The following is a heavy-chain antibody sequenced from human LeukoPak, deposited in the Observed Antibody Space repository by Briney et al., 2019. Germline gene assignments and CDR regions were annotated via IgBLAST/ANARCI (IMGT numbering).Heavy chain of an antibody. CDR3: TRVGYIDEGIDY. V-gene: IGHV3-7*04. D-gene: IGHD5-24*01. CDR1: GFTFSSYA. Sequence: GGSLRLSCAASGFTFSSYAMSWVRQAPGKGLEWVANIKQDGSKKSYVDSVKGRFTISRDNAKNSLYLQMNSLRAEDTAIYYCTRVGYIDEGIDYWGQGTLVTVSS. CDR2: IKQDGSKK. J-gene: IGHJ4*02.